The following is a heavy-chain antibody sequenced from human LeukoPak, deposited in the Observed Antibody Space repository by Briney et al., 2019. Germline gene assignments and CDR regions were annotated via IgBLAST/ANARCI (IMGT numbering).Heavy chain of an antibody. CDR3: ARLKDDVTKFDY. J-gene: IGHJ4*02. V-gene: IGHV3-7*01. CDR1: GFDFSRYW. CDR2: INQDVSRT. D-gene: IGHD2-8*01. Sequence: PGGSLRLSCAGSGFDFSRYWMAWVRQAPGKGLEWVASINQDVSRTHYVNSVKGRFTISGDNAKSSLFLQMTSLRVEDTAVYYCARLKDDVTKFDYWGQGTLVTVSS.